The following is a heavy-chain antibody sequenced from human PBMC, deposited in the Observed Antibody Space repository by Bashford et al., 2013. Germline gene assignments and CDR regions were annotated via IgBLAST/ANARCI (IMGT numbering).Heavy chain of an antibody. J-gene: IGHJ4*02. V-gene: IGHV3-23*01. D-gene: IGHD2-21*01. CDR2: ISGSGGST. CDR3: ARGHYSPTY. Sequence: VRQAPGKGLEWVSAISGSGGSTYYVASVRGRFTISRDNSKNTLYLQMNSLRAEDTAVYYCARGHYSPTYWGQGTLVTVSS.